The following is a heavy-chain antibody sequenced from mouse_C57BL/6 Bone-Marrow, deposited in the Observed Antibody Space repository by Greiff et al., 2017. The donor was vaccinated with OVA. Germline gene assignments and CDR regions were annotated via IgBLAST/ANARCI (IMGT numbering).Heavy chain of an antibody. CDR3: TARDSPRFAY. D-gene: IGHD3-2*01. J-gene: IGHJ3*01. V-gene: IGHV14-4*01. Sequence: VQLQQSGAELVRPCASVTLSCTASGFNIKDDYMHCVKQRPQQDLVWIGWIVPENGDTEYASTFQGKATITRDTSSNPAYLQISSLTTEDTAVYYYTARDSPRFAYWGQGTLVTVSA. CDR2: IVPENGDT. CDR1: GFNIKDDY.